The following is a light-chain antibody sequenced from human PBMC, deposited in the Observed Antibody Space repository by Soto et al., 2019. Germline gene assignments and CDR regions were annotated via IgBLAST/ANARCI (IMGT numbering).Light chain of an antibody. CDR3: QQSHHSPRT. CDR1: PSLANY. Sequence: DIHMTHSPSSLFASVGVIFTVTCLASPSLANYVDWYRQRPGKANKPLIYVASTLHIRVPSRSSCGGSGTDLNLTITILQPQDFATYSCQQSHHSPRTFGQGGKVDI. J-gene: IGKJ1*01. V-gene: IGKV1-39*01. CDR2: VAS.